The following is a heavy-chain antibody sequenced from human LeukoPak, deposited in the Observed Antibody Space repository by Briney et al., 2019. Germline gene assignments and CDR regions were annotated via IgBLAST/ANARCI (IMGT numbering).Heavy chain of an antibody. Sequence: ASVKVSCKASGYTFTGYYMHWVRQAPGQGLEWMGWINPNSGGTNYAQKFQGRVTMTRDTSISTAYMELSRLRSDDTAVYYCARAQDIVLMAYAIDYWGQGTLVTVSS. CDR2: INPNSGGT. V-gene: IGHV1-2*02. D-gene: IGHD2-8*01. CDR1: GYTFTGYY. J-gene: IGHJ4*02. CDR3: ARAQDIVLMAYAIDY.